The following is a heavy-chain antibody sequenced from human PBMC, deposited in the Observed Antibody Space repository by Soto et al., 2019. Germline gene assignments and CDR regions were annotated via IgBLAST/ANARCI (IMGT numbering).Heavy chain of an antibody. CDR3: ARLAAAGSYYYYYMDV. V-gene: IGHV3-53*04. CDR1: GFTVSSNY. J-gene: IGHJ6*03. D-gene: IGHD6-13*01. Sequence: GGSLRFSCAASGFTVSSNYMSWVRQAPGKGLEWVSVIYSGGSTYYADSVKGRFTISRHNSKNTLYLQMNSLRAEDTAVYYCARLAAAGSYYYYYMDVWGKGTTVTVSS. CDR2: IYSGGST.